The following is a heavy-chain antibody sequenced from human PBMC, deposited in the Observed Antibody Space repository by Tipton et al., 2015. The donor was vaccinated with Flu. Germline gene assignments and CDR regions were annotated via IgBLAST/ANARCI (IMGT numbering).Heavy chain of an antibody. CDR1: GYTFTSYG. Sequence: QLVQPGAEVKKPGGSVKVSCKASGYTFTSYGISWVRQAPGQGLEGMGWISAYNGNTNYAQKLQGRVTMTTDTSTSTAYMELRSLRTDDTAVYYCATYGSGGGDNAFDIWGQGTMVAVSS. D-gene: IGHD3-10*01. CDR3: ATYGSGGGDNAFDI. CDR2: ISAYNGNT. V-gene: IGHV1-18*01. J-gene: IGHJ3*02.